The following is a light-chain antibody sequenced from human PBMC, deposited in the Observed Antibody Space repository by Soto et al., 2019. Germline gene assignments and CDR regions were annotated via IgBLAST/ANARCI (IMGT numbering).Light chain of an antibody. Sequence: ETVLTQSPATLSLSPGERATLSCRASQSVSSYLAWYQQKPGQAPRLLIYDASNRATGIPARFSGSGSGTDFTLTISRLEPEDFALYYCQQYNTSPFTFGQGTRLEIK. CDR2: DAS. V-gene: IGKV3-11*01. J-gene: IGKJ5*01. CDR3: QQYNTSPFT. CDR1: QSVSSY.